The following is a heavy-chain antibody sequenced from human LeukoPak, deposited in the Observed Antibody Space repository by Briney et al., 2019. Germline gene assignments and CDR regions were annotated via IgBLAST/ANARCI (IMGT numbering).Heavy chain of an antibody. V-gene: IGHV1-46*01. J-gene: IGHJ6*03. D-gene: IGHD3-10*01. CDR2: INPSGGST. CDR1: GYTFTSYY. Sequence: ASVKVSCKASGYTFTSYYIHWVRQAPGQGLEWMGLINPSGGSTNYAQKFQGRVTMTRDTSTSTVYMELSSLRSEDTAVYYCGRGPRITVVRGGQWYYYMDVWGKGTTVTISS. CDR3: GRGPRITVVRGGQWYYYMDV.